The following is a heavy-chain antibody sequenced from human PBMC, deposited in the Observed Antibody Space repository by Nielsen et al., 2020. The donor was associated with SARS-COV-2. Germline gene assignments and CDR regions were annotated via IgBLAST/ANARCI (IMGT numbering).Heavy chain of an antibody. J-gene: IGHJ5*02. CDR1: GGSISSYY. V-gene: IGHV4-59*08. Sequence: SETLSLTCTVSGGSISSYYWSWIRQPPGKGLEWIGYIYYSGSTKYNPSLKSRVTISVDTSKNQFSLKLTSVTAADTAVYYCARLRDYGDYNWFDPWGQGTLVTVSS. CDR3: ARLRDYGDYNWFDP. D-gene: IGHD4-17*01. CDR2: IYYSGST.